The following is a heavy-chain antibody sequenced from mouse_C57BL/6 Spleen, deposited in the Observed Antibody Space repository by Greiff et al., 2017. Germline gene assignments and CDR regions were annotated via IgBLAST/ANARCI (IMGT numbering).Heavy chain of an antibody. CDR3: TRGDYGSSLFDY. Sequence: VQLQQSGAELVRPGASVTLSCKASGYTFTDYEMHWVKQTPVHGLEWIGAIDPETGGTAYNQKFKGKAILTADKSSSTAYMELRSLTSEDSAVYYCTRGDYGSSLFDYWGQGTTLTVSS. V-gene: IGHV1-15*01. CDR2: IDPETGGT. J-gene: IGHJ2*01. CDR1: GYTFTDYE. D-gene: IGHD1-1*01.